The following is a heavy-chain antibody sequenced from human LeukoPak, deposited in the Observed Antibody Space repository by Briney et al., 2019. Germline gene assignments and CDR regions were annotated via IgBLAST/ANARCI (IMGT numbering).Heavy chain of an antibody. V-gene: IGHV4-59*08. J-gene: IGHJ4*02. CDR2: IYYSGST. CDR3: ARHSAAAGIGY. CDR1: GGSISSYY. D-gene: IGHD6-13*01. Sequence: SETLSLTCTVSGGSISSYYWSWIRQPPGKGLEWIGYIYYSGSTNYNPSLKSRVTISVDTSKNQFSLELSSVTAADTAVYYCARHSAAAGIGYWGQGTLVTVSS.